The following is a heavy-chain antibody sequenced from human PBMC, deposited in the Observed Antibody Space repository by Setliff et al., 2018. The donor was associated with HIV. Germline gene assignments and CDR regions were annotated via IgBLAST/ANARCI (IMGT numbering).Heavy chain of an antibody. D-gene: IGHD6-13*01. J-gene: IGHJ4*02. Sequence: GGSLRLSCAASGFTFSNAWMSWVRQAPGKGLEWVGRIKSKTDGGTTDYAAPVKGRFTISRDDSKNTLYLQMNSLKTEDTAVYYCTTDVDDLRQLVPLDYWGQGTLVTVSS. CDR3: TTDVDDLRQLVPLDY. V-gene: IGHV3-15*01. CDR2: IKSKTDGGTT. CDR1: GFTFSNAW.